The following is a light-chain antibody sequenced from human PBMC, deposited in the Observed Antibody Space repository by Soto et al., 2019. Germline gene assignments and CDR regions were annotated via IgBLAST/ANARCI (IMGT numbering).Light chain of an antibody. CDR2: AAS. Sequence: DIQMTQSPSSLSASVGDRVTITCRASQSISSYLNWYQQKPGKAPKLLIYAASSLQSGVPSRFSGSGSGTDFTLTISSLQPEDFATYYCQQSYSTLLTFGGGTQ. J-gene: IGKJ4*01. CDR3: QQSYSTLLT. V-gene: IGKV1-39*01. CDR1: QSISSY.